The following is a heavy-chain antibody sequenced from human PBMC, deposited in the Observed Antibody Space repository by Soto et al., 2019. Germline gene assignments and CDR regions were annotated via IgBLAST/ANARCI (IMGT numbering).Heavy chain of an antibody. CDR3: ARDPHYGDYSANWFDP. J-gene: IGHJ5*02. Sequence: ASVKVSCKASGYTFTSYAMHWVRQAPGQRLEWMGWINAGNGNTKYSKKFQGRVTITRDTSASTAYMELSSLRSEDTAVYYCARDPHYGDYSANWFDPWGQGTLVTVSS. D-gene: IGHD4-17*01. CDR2: INAGNGNT. V-gene: IGHV1-3*01. CDR1: GYTFTSYA.